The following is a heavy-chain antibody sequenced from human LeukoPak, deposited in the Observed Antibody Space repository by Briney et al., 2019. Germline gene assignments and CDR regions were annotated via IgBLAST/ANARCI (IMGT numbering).Heavy chain of an antibody. CDR3: ARDSGVARTLDY. V-gene: IGHV4-59*01. J-gene: IGHJ4*02. D-gene: IGHD2-15*01. CDR1: GGSISSYY. CDR2: IYYSGGT. Sequence: PSETLSLTCTVSGGSISSYYRTWIRQPPGKGLEWFGCIYYSGGTNYNSSLKRRVTISVDTSKNQFSLKLSSVTAADTAVYYCARDSGVARTLDYWGQGILVTVSS.